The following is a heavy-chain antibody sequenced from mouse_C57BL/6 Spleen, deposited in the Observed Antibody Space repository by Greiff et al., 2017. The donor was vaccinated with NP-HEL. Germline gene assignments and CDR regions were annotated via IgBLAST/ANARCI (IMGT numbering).Heavy chain of an antibody. CDR1: GYAFSSSW. Sequence: VQVVESGPELVKPGASVKISCKASGYAFSSSWMNWVKQRPGKGLEWIGRIYPGDGDTNYNGKFKGKATLTADKSSSTAYMQLSSLTSEDSAVYFCARLGYGSSYGKMDYWGQGTSVTVSS. D-gene: IGHD1-1*01. CDR2: IYPGDGDT. J-gene: IGHJ4*01. CDR3: ARLGYGSSYGKMDY. V-gene: IGHV1-82*01.